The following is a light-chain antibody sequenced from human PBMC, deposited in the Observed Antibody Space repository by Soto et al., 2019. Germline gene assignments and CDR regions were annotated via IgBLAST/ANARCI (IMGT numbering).Light chain of an antibody. CDR1: QGISSY. Sequence: IQLTQSPSSLSASVGDRVTITCRASQGISSYLAWYQQKPGKAPKLLIYAASTLQSGVPSRFSGSGSGTDFTLTISSLQSEDFAVYYCQQYDNWPLTFGGGTKVDNK. V-gene: IGKV1-9*01. CDR2: AAS. J-gene: IGKJ4*01. CDR3: QQYDNWPLT.